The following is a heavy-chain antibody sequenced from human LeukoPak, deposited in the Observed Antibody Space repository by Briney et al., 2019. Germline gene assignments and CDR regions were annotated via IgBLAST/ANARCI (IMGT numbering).Heavy chain of an antibody. CDR3: ASPPLLGYSSSWYGPADYYGMDV. J-gene: IGHJ6*02. Sequence: GGSLRLSCAASGFTFSSYAMSWVRQAPGKGLEWVSAISGSGGSTYYADSVKGRFTISRDNSKNTLYLQMNSLRAEDTAVYYCASPPLLGYSSSWYGPADYYGMDVWGQGTTVTVSS. V-gene: IGHV3-23*01. CDR2: ISGSGGST. D-gene: IGHD6-13*01. CDR1: GFTFSSYA.